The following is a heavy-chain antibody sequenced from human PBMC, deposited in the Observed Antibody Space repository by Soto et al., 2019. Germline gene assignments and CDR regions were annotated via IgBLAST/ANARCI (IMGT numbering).Heavy chain of an antibody. D-gene: IGHD4-17*01. J-gene: IGHJ5*02. V-gene: IGHV3-23*01. CDR2: ISGSGGST. Sequence: EVPLLESGGGLVQPGGSLRLSCAASGFTFSSYAMSWVRQAPGKGLEWVSAISGSGGSTYYADSVKGRFTISRDNSKNTLYLQMNSLRAEDTAVYYCANTAHDYGDMRWFDPWGQGTLVTVSS. CDR1: GFTFSSYA. CDR3: ANTAHDYGDMRWFDP.